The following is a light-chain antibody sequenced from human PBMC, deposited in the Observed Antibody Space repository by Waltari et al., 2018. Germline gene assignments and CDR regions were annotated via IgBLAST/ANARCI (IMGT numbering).Light chain of an antibody. CDR1: SSDIGSYNS. J-gene: IGLJ3*02. CDR2: EVA. Sequence: QSALTQPRSVSGSPGQSVTISCTGTSSDIGSYNSVSWYQQYPGKAPRLMIYEVANRPSGVPHRFSCSKSDNTASLTISGLQAEDEADYYCCSYAGSFWVFGGGTKVTVL. CDR3: CSYAGSFWV. V-gene: IGLV2-11*01.